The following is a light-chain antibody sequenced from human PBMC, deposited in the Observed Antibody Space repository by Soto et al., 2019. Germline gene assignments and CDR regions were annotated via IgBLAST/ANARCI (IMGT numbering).Light chain of an antibody. Sequence: QSALTQPASVSGSPGQSITISCTGTSSDVGGYNYVSWYQQHAGFAPKLIIYEVSNRPSGVSNRFSGSKSGDTASLTISGLQAEDEADYYCSSYTSTNNLAVFGTGTKVTVL. V-gene: IGLV2-14*01. CDR3: SSYTSTNNLAV. CDR1: SSDVGGYNY. CDR2: EVS. J-gene: IGLJ1*01.